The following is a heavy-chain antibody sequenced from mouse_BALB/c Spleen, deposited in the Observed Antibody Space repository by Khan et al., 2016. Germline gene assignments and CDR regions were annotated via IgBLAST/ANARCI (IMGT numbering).Heavy chain of an antibody. V-gene: IGHV4-1*02. CDR1: GFDFSRYW. CDR3: ASTFCYFDV. CDR2: INPDSSTI. J-gene: IGHJ1*01. Sequence: EVKLLESGGGLVQPGGSLKLSCAASGFDFSRYWMSWVRQAPGKGLEWIGEINPDSSTINYTPSLKDKFIISRDNAKNTLYLQMSNLRSEDTALYYCASTFCYFDVWGAGTTVTVSS.